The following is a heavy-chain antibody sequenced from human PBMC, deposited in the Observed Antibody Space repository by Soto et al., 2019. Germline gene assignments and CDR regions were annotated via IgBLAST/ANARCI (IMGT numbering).Heavy chain of an antibody. D-gene: IGHD1-26*01. CDR1: GGSFSGYY. Sequence: SETLSLTCAVYGGSFSGYYWSWIRQPPGKGLEWIGEINHSGSTNYNPSLKSRVTISVDTSKNQFSLKLSSVTAADTAVYYCARGHPSDPGDFDYWGQGTLVTVSS. J-gene: IGHJ4*02. CDR3: ARGHPSDPGDFDY. CDR2: INHSGST. V-gene: IGHV4-34*01.